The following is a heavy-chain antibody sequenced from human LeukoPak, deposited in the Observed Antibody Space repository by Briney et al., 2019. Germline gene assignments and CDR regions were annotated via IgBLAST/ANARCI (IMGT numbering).Heavy chain of an antibody. J-gene: IGHJ5*02. D-gene: IGHD5-18*01. V-gene: IGHV1-46*01. Sequence: GASVKVSCKVSGYTFITYYMHWVRQAPGQGLEWMGIINPNSRSTLYAQKFQGRVTMTSDTSTSTVYMELSSLRSEDTAVYYCARPGLGYSYGYPYHWGQGTLVTVSS. CDR1: GYTFITYY. CDR2: INPNSRST. CDR3: ARPGLGYSYGYPYH.